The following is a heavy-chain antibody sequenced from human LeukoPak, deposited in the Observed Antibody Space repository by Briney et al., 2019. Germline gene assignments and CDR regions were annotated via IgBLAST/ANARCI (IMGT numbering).Heavy chain of an antibody. CDR3: ARDPRDGYGHFDY. J-gene: IGHJ4*02. Sequence: GSLRLSCVVSGFTFSGNHISWVRQAPGKGLEWVSVIYIEGDTYYADSVKGRFTISRDNSKNTVYLQMNNLKPEDTALYYCARDPRDGYGHFDYWDQGTLVTVSS. CDR2: IYIEGDT. V-gene: IGHV3-53*05. CDR1: GFTFSGNH. D-gene: IGHD5-24*01.